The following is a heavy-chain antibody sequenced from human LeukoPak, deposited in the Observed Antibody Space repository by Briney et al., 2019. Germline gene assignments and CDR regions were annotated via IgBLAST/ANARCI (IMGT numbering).Heavy chain of an antibody. CDR3: ARASSTVTHNWFDP. J-gene: IGHJ5*02. V-gene: IGHV4-31*03. CDR2: IYYSGST. CDR1: GGSLSSGGYY. Sequence: SETLSLTCTVSGGSLSSGGYYWSWIRQHPGKGLEWIGYIYYSGSTYYNPSLKSRVTISVDTSKNQFSLKLSSVTAADTAVYYCARASSTVTHNWFDPWGQGTLVTVSS. D-gene: IGHD4-17*01.